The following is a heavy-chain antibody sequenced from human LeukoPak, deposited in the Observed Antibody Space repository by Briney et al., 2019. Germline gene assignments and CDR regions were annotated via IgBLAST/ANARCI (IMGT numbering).Heavy chain of an antibody. CDR2: ISYDGSNK. V-gene: IGHV3-30-3*01. CDR3: ATARPYSSSWGAFDI. J-gene: IGHJ3*02. CDR1: GFTFSSYA. Sequence: GGSLRLSCAASGFTFSSYAMHWVRQAPGKGLEWVAVISYDGSNKYYADSVKGRFTISRDNSKNTLYLQMNSLRAEDTAVYYCATARPYSSSWGAFDIWGQGTMVTVSS. D-gene: IGHD6-6*01.